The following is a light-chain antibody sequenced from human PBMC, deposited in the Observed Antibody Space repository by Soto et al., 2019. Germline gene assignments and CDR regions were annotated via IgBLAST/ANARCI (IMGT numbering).Light chain of an antibody. V-gene: IGKV1-9*01. CDR3: QQLITYPQE. J-gene: IGKJ1*01. CDR1: QGISTY. Sequence: DIQLTQTPSFLSASVGDRVTMTCRASQGISTYLAWYQQKPGKAPNLLIYAASTLQSGVPSRFSGSGSGTEFALAISSLQPEDFATYHCQQLITYPQEFGQGTK. CDR2: AAS.